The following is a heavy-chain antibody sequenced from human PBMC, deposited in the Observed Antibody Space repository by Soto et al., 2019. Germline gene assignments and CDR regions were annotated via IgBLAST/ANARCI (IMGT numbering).Heavy chain of an antibody. CDR3: ARVATVAMLNYYYGMDV. CDR2: IYSGGST. Sequence: GGSLRLSCAASGFTVSSNYMSWVRQAPGKGLEWVSVIYSGGSTYYADSVKGRFTISRDNSKNTLYLQMNSVRAEDTAVYYCARVATVAMLNYYYGMDVWGLGSTVTVFS. J-gene: IGHJ6*02. D-gene: IGHD4-4*01. CDR1: GFTVSSNY. V-gene: IGHV3-53*01.